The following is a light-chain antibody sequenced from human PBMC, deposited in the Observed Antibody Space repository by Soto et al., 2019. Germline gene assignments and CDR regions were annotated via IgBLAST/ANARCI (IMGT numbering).Light chain of an antibody. CDR2: GTS. Sequence: ETVMTQSPATLSVSPGERATLSCRASQSVSTNLAWYQQKPGQAPRLLIYGTSTRATGIPARFSGSGSGTEFTLTTSSLQSEGFSVDDGQQYNNWPLTIGGGTRVEIK. CDR1: QSVSTN. V-gene: IGKV3-15*01. CDR3: QQYNNWPLT. J-gene: IGKJ4*01.